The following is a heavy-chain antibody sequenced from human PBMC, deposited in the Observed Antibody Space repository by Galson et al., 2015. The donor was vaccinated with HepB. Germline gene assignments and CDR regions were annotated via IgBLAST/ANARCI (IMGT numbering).Heavy chain of an antibody. CDR3: ARATGYQLPWAAFDI. J-gene: IGHJ3*02. D-gene: IGHD2-2*01. V-gene: IGHV1-3*01. CDR2: INAGNGNT. Sequence: SVKVSCKASGYTFTSYAMHWVRQAPGQRLEWMGWINAGNGNTKYSQKFQGRVTITRDTSASTAYMELSSLRSEDTAVYYCARATGYQLPWAAFDIRGQGTMVTVSS. CDR1: GYTFTSYA.